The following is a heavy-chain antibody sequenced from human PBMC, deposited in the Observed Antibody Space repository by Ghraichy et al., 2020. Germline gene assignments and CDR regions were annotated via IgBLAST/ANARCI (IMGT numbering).Heavy chain of an antibody. CDR3: ARSDNYYGSGSYYNAHY. V-gene: IGHV1-18*04. Sequence: ASVKVSCKASGYTFTSYGISWVRQAPGQGLEWMGWISAYNGNTNYAQKLQGRVTMTTDTSTSTAYMELRSLRSDDTAVYYCARSDNYYGSGSYYNAHYWGQGTLVTVSS. D-gene: IGHD3-10*01. CDR1: GYTFTSYG. CDR2: ISAYNGNT. J-gene: IGHJ4*02.